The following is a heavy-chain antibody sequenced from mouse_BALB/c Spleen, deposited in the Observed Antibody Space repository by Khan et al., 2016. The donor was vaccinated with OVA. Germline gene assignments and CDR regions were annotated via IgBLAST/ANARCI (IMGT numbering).Heavy chain of an antibody. J-gene: IGHJ4*01. CDR3: ARAYYRFDGYYAMDY. D-gene: IGHD2-14*01. CDR1: GFSLSRYN. CDR2: IWGGGGT. V-gene: IGHV2-6-4*01. Sequence: VQLLETGPGLVAPSQSLSITCTVSGFSLSRYNIHWVRQPPGKGLEWLGVIWGGGGTDYNSTLKSRLSIRKDNSKSQVLLKMNSLQTDDTAIYYSARAYYRFDGYYAMDYWGQGTSVTVSS.